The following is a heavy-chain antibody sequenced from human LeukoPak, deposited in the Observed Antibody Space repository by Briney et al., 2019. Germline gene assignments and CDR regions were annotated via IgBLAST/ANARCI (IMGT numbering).Heavy chain of an antibody. J-gene: IGHJ5*02. CDR2: ISTSSSTI. D-gene: IGHD3-10*01. CDR3: ARDPRGRALREGWFDP. V-gene: IGHV3-48*02. CDR1: GFTFRSYS. Sequence: GGSLRLSCAASGFTFRSYSMNLGRQAPGKGLEWISYISTSSSTIYYADSVKGRFTISRDNAKNSVYLQMNSLRDEDTAVCYCARDPRGRALREGWFDPCGQGALVTVSS.